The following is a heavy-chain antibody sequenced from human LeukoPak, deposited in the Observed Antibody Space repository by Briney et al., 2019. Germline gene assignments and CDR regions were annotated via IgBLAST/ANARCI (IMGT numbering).Heavy chain of an antibody. V-gene: IGHV4-39*01. Sequence: WVRQAPGKGLEWIGSIYYSGSTYYNPSLKSRVTISVDTSKNQFSLKLSSVTAADTAVYYCARPHLDRGARDWYFDLWGRGTLVTVSS. CDR2: IYYSGST. D-gene: IGHD1-14*01. J-gene: IGHJ2*01. CDR3: ARPHLDRGARDWYFDL.